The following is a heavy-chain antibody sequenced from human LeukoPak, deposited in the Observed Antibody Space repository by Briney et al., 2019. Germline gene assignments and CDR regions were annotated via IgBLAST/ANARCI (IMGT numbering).Heavy chain of an antibody. J-gene: IGHJ4*02. D-gene: IGHD3-10*01. CDR3: RGSGSYYPFDY. V-gene: IGHV3-30*04. CDR2: ISYDGSNK. Sequence: RSGGSLRLSCAASGLTFSSYAMHWVRQAPGKGLDGVAFISYDGSNKYYADSVKGRFTISRDNSKNTLYLQMNSLRAEDTAVYYCRGSGSYYPFDYWGQGTLVTVSS. CDR1: GLTFSSYA.